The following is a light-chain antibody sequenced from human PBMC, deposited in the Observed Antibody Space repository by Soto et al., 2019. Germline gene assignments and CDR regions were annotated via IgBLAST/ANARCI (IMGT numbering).Light chain of an antibody. CDR2: AAS. CDR1: QTVTVNS. CDR3: QQYGDSPFT. J-gene: IGKJ3*01. V-gene: IGKV3-20*01. Sequence: EIVLTQSPGTLSLSPGEGATLSCRASQTVTVNSLAWYQQTPGQTPRLLIYAASTRATGIPDRFNGNGSGTAFVLNISRLEPGEFGMYYCQQYGDSPFTFGPGTKVDI.